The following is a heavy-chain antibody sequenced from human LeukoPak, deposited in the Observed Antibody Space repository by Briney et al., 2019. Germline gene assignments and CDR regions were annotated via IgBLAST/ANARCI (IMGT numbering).Heavy chain of an antibody. CDR1: GGSISPYY. Sequence: SETLSLTCTVSGGSISPYYWSWIRQPPGKGLEWIGYIYYNGNTNYNSSLRSRVTISVDTSKNQFSLKLTSVSAADTAIYYCAKGGWSLNSWGQGTLVTVSS. CDR2: IYYNGNT. CDR3: AKGGWSLNS. V-gene: IGHV4-59*01. J-gene: IGHJ4*02. D-gene: IGHD6-19*01.